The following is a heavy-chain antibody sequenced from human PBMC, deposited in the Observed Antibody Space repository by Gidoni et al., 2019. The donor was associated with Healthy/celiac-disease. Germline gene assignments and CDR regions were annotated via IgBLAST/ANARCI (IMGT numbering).Heavy chain of an antibody. CDR2: ISSSRSYI. D-gene: IGHD3-16*02. CDR1: GFPFSSYS. V-gene: IGHV3-21*01. J-gene: IGHJ3*02. Sequence: EVQLVESGGGLVKPGGSLRLSCAASGFPFSSYSMNWVRQAPGKGLEWVSSISSSRSYIYYADSVKGRFTISRDNAKNSLYLQMNSLRAEDTAVYYWASKDYDYVWGSYRQDDAFDIWGQGTMVTVSS. CDR3: ASKDYDYVWGSYRQDDAFDI.